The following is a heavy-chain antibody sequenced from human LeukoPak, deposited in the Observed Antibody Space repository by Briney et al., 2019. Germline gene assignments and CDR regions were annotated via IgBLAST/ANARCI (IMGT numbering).Heavy chain of an antibody. CDR1: SGSISSYY. D-gene: IGHD3-3*01. CDR2: IYTSGST. Sequence: PSETLSLTCTVSSGSISSYYWSWIRQPAGKGLEWIGRIYTSGSTNYNPSLKSRVTISVDKSKNQFSLKLSSATAADTAVYYCAREPDDYYYYMDVWGKGTTVTVSS. CDR3: AREPDDYYYYMDV. V-gene: IGHV4-4*07. J-gene: IGHJ6*03.